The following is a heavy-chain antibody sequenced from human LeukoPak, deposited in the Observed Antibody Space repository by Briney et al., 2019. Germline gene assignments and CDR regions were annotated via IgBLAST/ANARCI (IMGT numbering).Heavy chain of an antibody. CDR2: INSDGSST. V-gene: IGHV3-74*01. Sequence: PGGSLRLSCAASGFTFSSYWMHWVRQAPGEGLVWVSRINSDGSSTSYADSVKGRFTISRDNAKNTLYLQMNSLRAEDTAVYYCASYGDYDYFDYWGQGTLVTVSS. CDR3: ASYGDYDYFDY. J-gene: IGHJ4*02. CDR1: GFTFSSYW. D-gene: IGHD4-17*01.